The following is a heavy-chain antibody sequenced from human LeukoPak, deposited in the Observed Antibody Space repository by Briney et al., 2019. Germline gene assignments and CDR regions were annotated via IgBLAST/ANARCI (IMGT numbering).Heavy chain of an antibody. V-gene: IGHV3-30*03. CDR1: GFTFSSYG. Sequence: PGGSLRLSCAASGFTFSSYGMHWVRQAPGKGLEWVAVISYDGSNKYFADSVKGRFTISRDNSKNSLYLQMNSLRAEDTAVYYCARDSPGYSYGYDFDYWGQGTLVTVSS. D-gene: IGHD5-18*01. J-gene: IGHJ4*02. CDR3: ARDSPGYSYGYDFDY. CDR2: ISYDGSNK.